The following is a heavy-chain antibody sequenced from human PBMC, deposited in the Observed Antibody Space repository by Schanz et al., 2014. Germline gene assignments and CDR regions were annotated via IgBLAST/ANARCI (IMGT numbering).Heavy chain of an antibody. D-gene: IGHD4-17*01. CDR3: VRDTDYHFDY. CDR2: TSNDGSFT. Sequence: EVQLVESGGGLVQPGGSLRLSCAASGFTFSTYCMSWVRQAPGKGLEWVSRTSNDGSFTTFADSVKGRFTISRDNAKNTLYLQMNSLRAEDTAVYYCVRDTDYHFDYWGQGTLVTVSS. CDR1: GFTFSTYC. J-gene: IGHJ4*02. V-gene: IGHV3-74*01.